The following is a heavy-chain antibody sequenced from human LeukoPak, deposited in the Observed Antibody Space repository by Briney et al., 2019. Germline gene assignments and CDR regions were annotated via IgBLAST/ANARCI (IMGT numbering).Heavy chain of an antibody. CDR2: IYYSGST. J-gene: IGHJ4*02. CDR3: ARVYSGYVSEPFDY. Sequence: SETLSLTCTVSGGSISSYYWSWIRQPPGKGLEWIGYIYYSGSTNYNPSLKSRVTISVDTSKNQFSLKLSSVTAADTAVYYCARVYSGYVSEPFDYWGQGTLVTVSS. CDR1: GGSISSYY. V-gene: IGHV4-59*08. D-gene: IGHD5-12*01.